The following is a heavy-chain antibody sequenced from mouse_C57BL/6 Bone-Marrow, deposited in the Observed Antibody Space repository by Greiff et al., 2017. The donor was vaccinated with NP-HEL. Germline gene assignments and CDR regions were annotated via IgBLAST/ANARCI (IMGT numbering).Heavy chain of an antibody. CDR2: IDPSDSDT. CDR1: GYTFTSYW. Sequence: QVQLQQPGAELVKPGASVKLSCKASGYTFTSYWMQWVKQRPGQGLEWIGEIDPSDSDTNYNQKFKGKATLTVDTSSSTAYMQLSSLTSEDSAVYYCAGNSNWYFGVWGTGTTVTVTS. J-gene: IGHJ1*03. CDR3: AGNSNWYFGV. D-gene: IGHD2-5*01. V-gene: IGHV1-50*01.